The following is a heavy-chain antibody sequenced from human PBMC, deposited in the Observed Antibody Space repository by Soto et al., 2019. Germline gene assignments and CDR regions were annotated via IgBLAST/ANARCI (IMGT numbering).Heavy chain of an antibody. CDR2: IYPGDSDT. CDR3: AKGGSPYFNDDPFDI. D-gene: IGHD2-15*01. V-gene: IGHV5-51*01. Sequence: GESLKISCKGSGYSFTSYWIGWVRQMPGKGLEWMGIIYPGDSDTRYSPSFQGQVTISADKSISTAYLQWSSLRVDDTAVYYCAKGGSPYFNDDPFDIWGQGTMVTVSS. J-gene: IGHJ3*02. CDR1: GYSFTSYW.